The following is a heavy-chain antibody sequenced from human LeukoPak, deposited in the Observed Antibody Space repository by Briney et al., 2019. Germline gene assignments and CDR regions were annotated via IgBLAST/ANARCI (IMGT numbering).Heavy chain of an antibody. CDR1: GFTFSSYA. CDR3: AKDNIRSDYDILAGYLGSDY. V-gene: IGHV3-23*01. CDR2: ISGSGGST. Sequence: PGGSLRLSCAASGFTFSSYAMSWVRQAPGKGLEWVSAISGSGGSTYYADSVKGRFTISRDNSKNTLYLQMNSLRAEDTAVYYCAKDNIRSDYDILAGYLGSDYWGQGTLVTVSS. D-gene: IGHD3-9*01. J-gene: IGHJ4*02.